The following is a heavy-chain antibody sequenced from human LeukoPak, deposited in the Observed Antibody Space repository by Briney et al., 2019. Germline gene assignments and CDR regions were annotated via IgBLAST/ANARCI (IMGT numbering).Heavy chain of an antibody. D-gene: IGHD6-13*01. CDR1: GGSISGYY. CDR2: IYYSGST. J-gene: IGHJ5*02. Sequence: SETLSLTCTVSGGSISGYYWSWIRQPPGKGLEWIGYIYYSGSTNYNPSLKSRVTISVDTSKNQFSLKLGSVTAADTAVYYCARGCSAGTPHNWFDPWGQGTLVTVSS. V-gene: IGHV4-59*01. CDR3: ARGCSAGTPHNWFDP.